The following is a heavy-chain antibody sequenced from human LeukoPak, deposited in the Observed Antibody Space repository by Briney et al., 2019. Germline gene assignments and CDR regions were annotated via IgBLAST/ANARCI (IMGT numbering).Heavy chain of an antibody. CDR2: ISGSGGST. J-gene: IGHJ4*02. D-gene: IGHD2-21*01. CDR1: GFTFSSYA. V-gene: IGHV3-23*01. CDR3: ARINCGGDCYSPGTFDY. Sequence: QAGGSLRLSCAASGFTFSSYAMSWVRQAPGKGLERVSAISGSGGSTYYADSVKGRFTISRDNSKNTLYLQMNSLRAEDTAVYYCARINCGGDCYSPGTFDYWGQGTLVTVSS.